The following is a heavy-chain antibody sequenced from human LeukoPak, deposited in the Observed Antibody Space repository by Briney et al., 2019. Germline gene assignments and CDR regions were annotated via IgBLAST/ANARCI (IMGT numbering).Heavy chain of an antibody. D-gene: IGHD6-19*01. V-gene: IGHV3-30*18. CDR3: AKAGAVAGYWYFDL. CDR1: GFTFSRHG. J-gene: IGHJ2*01. Sequence: PGGSLRLSCAASGFTFSRHGMHWVRQAPGKGLEWVAVISYDGSNKYYADSVKGRFTISRDNSKNTLYVQMNSLRAEDTAVYYCAKAGAVAGYWYFDLWGRGALVTVSS. CDR2: ISYDGSNK.